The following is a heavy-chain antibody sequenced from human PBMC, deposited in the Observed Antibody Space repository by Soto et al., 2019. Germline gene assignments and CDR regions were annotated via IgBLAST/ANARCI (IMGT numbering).Heavy chain of an antibody. J-gene: IGHJ4*02. CDR2: ISGSGGST. D-gene: IGHD1-1*01. V-gene: IGHV3-23*01. Sequence: GGSLRLSCAASGFTFSSYAMRWVRQAPGKGLEWVSAISGSGGSTYYADSVKGRFTISRDNSKDTLYLQMNSLRAEDTAVYYCAPTELERRRGLDYWGQGTLVTVSS. CDR1: GFTFSSYA. CDR3: APTELERRRGLDY.